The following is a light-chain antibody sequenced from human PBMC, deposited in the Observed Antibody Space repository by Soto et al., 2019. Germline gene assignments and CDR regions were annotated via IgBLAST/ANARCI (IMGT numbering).Light chain of an antibody. CDR1: QSVSSNS. CDR3: QQYGSSLIT. CDR2: GAS. J-gene: IGKJ5*01. V-gene: IGKV3-20*01. Sequence: IGWTQSRCTLSLSPVERAPLSCRASQSVSSNSLAWYHQKPGQPPRLLMYGASSRATGIPDRFSGSGSGTDFTLTISRLEPEDFAMYYCQQYGSSLITFGQGTRLEIK.